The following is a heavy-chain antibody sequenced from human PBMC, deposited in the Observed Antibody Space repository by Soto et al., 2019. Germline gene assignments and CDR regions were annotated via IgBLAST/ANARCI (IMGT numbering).Heavy chain of an antibody. V-gene: IGHV3-48*03. Sequence: TSVASGLNSNTEQAIWVRQAPGKGLESVSYISSSGSTIYYEAPVKGRFTISRDNAKSSMYLQMNSMRAEDTAFYYCPSVSQALIEYF. CDR2: ISSSGSTI. CDR3: PSVSQALIEYF. J-gene: IGHJ1*01. CDR1: GLNSNTEQ. D-gene: IGHD3-9*01.